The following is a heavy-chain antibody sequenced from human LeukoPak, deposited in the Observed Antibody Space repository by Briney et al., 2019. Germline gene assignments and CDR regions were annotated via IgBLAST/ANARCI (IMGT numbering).Heavy chain of an antibody. CDR2: INHSGST. Sequence: SETLSLTCAVYGGSFSGYYWSWIRQPPGKGLEWIGEINHSGSTNYNPSLKSRVTISVDTSKNQFSLKLSSVTAADTAVYYCARHVQLGNRVDYWGQGTLVTVSS. J-gene: IGHJ4*02. D-gene: IGHD1-1*01. CDR3: ARHVQLGNRVDY. CDR1: GGSFSGYY. V-gene: IGHV4-34*01.